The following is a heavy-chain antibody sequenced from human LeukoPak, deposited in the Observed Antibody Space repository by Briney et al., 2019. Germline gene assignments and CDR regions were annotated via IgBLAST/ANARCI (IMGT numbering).Heavy chain of an antibody. CDR3: ARGGRDSGDYIWGIGIDY. V-gene: IGHV1-2*02. D-gene: IGHD4-17*01. CDR1: GFTFTRYF. Sequence: ASVKVSCKTSGFTFTRYFILWVRQAPGQGLEGMGWISPNSGGTKSAQKFQGRITMTRDTSISTDYMELSRLKSDDTAVYYCARGGRDSGDYIWGIGIDYWGQGTLVTVSS. J-gene: IGHJ4*02. CDR2: ISPNSGGT.